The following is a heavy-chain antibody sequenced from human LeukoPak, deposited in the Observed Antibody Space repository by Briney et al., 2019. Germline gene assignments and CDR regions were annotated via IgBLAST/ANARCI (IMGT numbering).Heavy chain of an antibody. CDR1: GFTFSSYA. V-gene: IGHV3-30-3*01. CDR3: ARITVRGVEEDY. J-gene: IGHJ4*02. Sequence: GRSLRLSCAASGFTFSSYAMHWVRQAPGKGLEWVAVISYDGSNKYYADSVKSRFTISRDNSKNTLYLQMNSLRAEDTAVYYCARITVRGVEEDYWGQGTLVTVSS. D-gene: IGHD3-10*01. CDR2: ISYDGSNK.